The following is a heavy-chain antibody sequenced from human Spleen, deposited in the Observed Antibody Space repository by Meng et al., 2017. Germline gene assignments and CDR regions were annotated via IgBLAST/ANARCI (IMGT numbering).Heavy chain of an antibody. CDR1: GGSFSDYY. CDR2: INHSGST. J-gene: IGHJ4*02. D-gene: IGHD4-11*01. CDR3: ARGPTTMAHDFDY. V-gene: IGHV4-34*01. Sequence: HVQEAGPGLGRPSETLALTCVVSGGSFSDYYWSWIRQPPGKGLEWIGEINHSGSTNYNPSLESRATISVDTSQNNLSLKLSSVTAADSAVYYCARGPTTMAHDFDYWGQGTLVTVSS.